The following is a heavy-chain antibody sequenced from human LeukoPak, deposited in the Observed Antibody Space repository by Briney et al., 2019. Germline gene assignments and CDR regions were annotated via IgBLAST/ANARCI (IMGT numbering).Heavy chain of an antibody. D-gene: IGHD5-24*01. J-gene: IGHJ3*02. Sequence: GGSLRLSCAASGFTFDDYAMHWVRQAPGKGLKWVSLISGDGGSTYYADSVKGRFTISRDNSKNSLYLQMNSLRTEDTALYYCAKSRRDGYNLDAFDIWGQGTMVTVSS. CDR1: GFTFDDYA. V-gene: IGHV3-43*02. CDR3: AKSRRDGYNLDAFDI. CDR2: ISGDGGST.